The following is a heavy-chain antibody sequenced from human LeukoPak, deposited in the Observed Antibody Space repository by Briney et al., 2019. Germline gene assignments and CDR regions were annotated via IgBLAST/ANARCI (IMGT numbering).Heavy chain of an antibody. D-gene: IGHD2-2*02. V-gene: IGHV3-15*01. CDR3: TTEGYCSSTSCYSGY. CDR2: IKSKTDGGTT. CDR1: GFTFSNAW. J-gene: IGHJ4*02. Sequence: PGGSLRLSCAASGFTFSNAWMSWVRQAPGKGLEWVGRIKSKTDGGTTDYGAPVKGSFTISSDDSKNTLYLQMNSLKTEDTAVYYCTTEGYCSSTSCYSGYWGQGTLVAVSS.